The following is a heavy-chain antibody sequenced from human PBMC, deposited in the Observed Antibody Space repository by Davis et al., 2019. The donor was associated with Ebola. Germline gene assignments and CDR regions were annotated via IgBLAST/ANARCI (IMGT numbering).Heavy chain of an antibody. CDR3: VRVYSGSYDP. CDR1: GFNFSSFG. CDR2: ISSSSSYI. J-gene: IGHJ5*02. D-gene: IGHD1-26*01. V-gene: IGHV3-21*05. Sequence: GESLKISCAASGFNFSSFGMSWVRQAPGKGLEWISFISSSSSYIYYADSVKGRFTISRDDAKNSLYLQMNSLRAEDTAVYYCVRVYSGSYDPWGQGTLVTVSS.